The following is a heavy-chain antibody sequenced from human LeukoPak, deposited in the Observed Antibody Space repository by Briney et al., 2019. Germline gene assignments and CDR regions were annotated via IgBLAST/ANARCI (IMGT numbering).Heavy chain of an antibody. CDR2: INPNSGGT. CDR3: ARRRRVLYHCSADACAFDI. CDR1: GYTFTGYY. Sequence: GASVKVSCKASGYTFTGYYMHWVRQAPGQGLEWMGWINPNSGGTNYAQKFQGRVTMTRDTSISTAYMELSRLRSDDTAVYYCARRRRVLYHCSADACAFDIWGQGTMVTVAS. J-gene: IGHJ3*02. D-gene: IGHD2-15*01. V-gene: IGHV1-2*02.